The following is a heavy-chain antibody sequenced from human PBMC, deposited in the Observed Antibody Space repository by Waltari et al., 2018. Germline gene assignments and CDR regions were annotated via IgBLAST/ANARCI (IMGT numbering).Heavy chain of an antibody. Sequence: QVQLVESGGGVVQPGRSLRLSCAASGFTFSSYGMPWVRQAPGKGLEWVAVIWYDGSNKYYADSVKGRFTISRDNSKNTLYLQMNSLRAEDTAMYYGAKNSGSYTGPDYWGQGTLVTVSS. D-gene: IGHD1-26*01. CDR3: AKNSGSYTGPDY. CDR1: GFTFSSYG. CDR2: IWYDGSNK. V-gene: IGHV3-30*18. J-gene: IGHJ4*02.